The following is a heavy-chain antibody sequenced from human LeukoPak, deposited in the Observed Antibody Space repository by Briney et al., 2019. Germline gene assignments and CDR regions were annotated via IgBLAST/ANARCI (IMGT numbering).Heavy chain of an antibody. J-gene: IGHJ6*02. V-gene: IGHV3-13*04. D-gene: IGHD1-7*01. CDR2: IGAGEDT. CDR3: VREIRETVITRHYYYGIDV. Sequence: GGSLRLSCAASGFTFSTYNMHWVRQVTGKGLEWVSAIGAGEDTYYLGSVKGRFTISRENAKNVLYLQMSSLRVEDTAVYYCVREIRETVITRHYYYGIDVWGQGTTVTVSS. CDR1: GFTFSTYN.